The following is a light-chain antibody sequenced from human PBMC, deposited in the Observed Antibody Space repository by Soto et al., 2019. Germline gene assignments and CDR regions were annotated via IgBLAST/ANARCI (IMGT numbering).Light chain of an antibody. V-gene: IGLV2-14*01. CDR1: SSDVGGYNY. CDR2: DVS. Sequence: QSALTQPASVSGSPGQSITISCTGTSSDVGGYNYVFWYQQHPGKAPKLMIYDVSNRPSGVSNRSSGSKSDNTASLTISGLQAEDEADYYCSSYTSSSTVIFGGGTKLTVL. J-gene: IGLJ2*01. CDR3: SSYTSSSTVI.